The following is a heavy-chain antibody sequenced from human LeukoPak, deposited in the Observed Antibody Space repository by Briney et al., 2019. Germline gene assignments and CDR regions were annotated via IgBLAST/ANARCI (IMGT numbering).Heavy chain of an antibody. V-gene: IGHV1-18*01. CDR3: ARGSKGYSSTWPQAEFDY. D-gene: IGHD6-13*01. J-gene: IGHJ4*02. CDR1: GGTFSSYG. Sequence: ASVKVSCKASGGTFSSYGISWVRQAPGQGFEWMGWISAYNGNTNYAQKFQGRVTMTTDTSTSTAYMELNSLRSDDTAVYYCARGSKGYSSTWPQAEFDYWGQGTLVTVSS. CDR2: ISAYNGNT.